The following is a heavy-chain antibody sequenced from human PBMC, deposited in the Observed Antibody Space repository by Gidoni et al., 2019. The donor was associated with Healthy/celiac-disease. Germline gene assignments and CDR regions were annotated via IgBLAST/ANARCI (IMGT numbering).Heavy chain of an antibody. Sequence: QVQLVQSGAEVKKPGASVKVSCKASGYTFTSYGIRWVRQATGQGRAGMGWISAYNGNTNYARKLQGRVTMTTDTSTSTAYMELRSLRSDDTAVYYCARGGGGYGDYGPVVDYWGQGTLVTVSS. CDR2: ISAYNGNT. J-gene: IGHJ4*02. CDR3: ARGGGGYGDYGPVVDY. D-gene: IGHD4-17*01. CDR1: GYTFTSYG. V-gene: IGHV1-18*01.